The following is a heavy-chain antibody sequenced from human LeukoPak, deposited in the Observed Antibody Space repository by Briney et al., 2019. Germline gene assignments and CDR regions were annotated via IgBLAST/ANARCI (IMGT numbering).Heavy chain of an antibody. V-gene: IGHV4-4*07. CDR2: VYSSGGA. D-gene: IGHD3-22*01. Sequence: SETLSLTCSVSGGSISGYYWSWFRQPAGKGLEWIGRVYSSGGAKYHPSLKSRVTMSVDTSKNQFSLKLSSVTAADTAVYYCARDWDDSSGYLGYNWFDPWGQGTLVTVSS. J-gene: IGHJ5*02. CDR3: ARDWDDSSGYLGYNWFDP. CDR1: GGSISGYY.